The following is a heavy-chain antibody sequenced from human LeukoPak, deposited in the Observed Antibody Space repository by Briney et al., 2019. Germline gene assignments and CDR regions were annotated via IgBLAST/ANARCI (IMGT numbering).Heavy chain of an antibody. J-gene: IGHJ4*02. CDR1: GFSFTSYW. CDR2: IYPADSDT. D-gene: IGHD3/OR15-3a*01. V-gene: IGHV5-51*01. CDR3: ARFWTGYSDY. Sequence: GESLKISCKGSGFSFTSYWFGWVRQMPGKGLEWMGLIYPADSDTRYSPSFQGQVTISADRSISTAYLQWSSLKASGTVMYYCARFWTGYSDYWGQGTLVTVSS.